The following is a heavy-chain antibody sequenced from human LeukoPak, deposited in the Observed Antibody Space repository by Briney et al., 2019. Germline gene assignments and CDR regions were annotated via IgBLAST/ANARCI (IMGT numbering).Heavy chain of an antibody. D-gene: IGHD1/OR15-1a*01. Sequence: GGSLRLSCAASGFTFSSYAMSWVRQAPGKGLEWVSAISGSGGSTYYADSVKGRFTISRDNVKSTLFLQMNSLGAEDTALYYCARGWNTTPRSGFDIWGLGTMVTVSS. V-gene: IGHV3-23*01. CDR2: ISGSGGST. CDR3: ARGWNTTPRSGFDI. CDR1: GFTFSSYA. J-gene: IGHJ3*02.